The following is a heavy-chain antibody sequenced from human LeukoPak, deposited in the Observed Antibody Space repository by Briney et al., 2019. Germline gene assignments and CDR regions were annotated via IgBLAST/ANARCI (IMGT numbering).Heavy chain of an antibody. D-gene: IGHD3-10*01. CDR1: GYTFTGYY. V-gene: IGHV1-2*02. CDR2: INPNSGGT. CDR3: ARVEGSGSYYILDY. J-gene: IGHJ4*02. Sequence: ASLKVSCKASGYTFTGYYMHWVRQAPGQGLEWMGWINPNSGGTNYAQKFQGRVTMTRDTSISTAYMELSRLRSDDTAAYYCARVEGSGSYYILDYWGQGTLVTVSS.